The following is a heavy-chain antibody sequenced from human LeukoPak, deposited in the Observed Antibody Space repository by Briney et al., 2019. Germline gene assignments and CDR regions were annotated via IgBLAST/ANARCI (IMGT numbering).Heavy chain of an antibody. J-gene: IGHJ5*02. CDR3: ARDHLPAANNWFDP. Sequence: EASVNVSCKASGGTFSSYAISWVRHAPGQGHEWMGGIIPIFGTANYAQKFQGRVTITTAESTSTAYMELSSLRSEDTAVYYCARDHLPAANNWFDPWGQGTLVTVSS. V-gene: IGHV1-69*05. CDR2: IIPIFGTA. D-gene: IGHD2-2*01. CDR1: GGTFSSYA.